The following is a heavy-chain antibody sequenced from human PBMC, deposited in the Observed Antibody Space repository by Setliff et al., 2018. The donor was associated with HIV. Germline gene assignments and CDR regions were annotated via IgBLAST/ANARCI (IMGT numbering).Heavy chain of an antibody. CDR3: ARIGTPRTIDY. V-gene: IGHV4-34*01. D-gene: IGHD1-7*01. CDR2: IYHSGNT. Sequence: SETLSLTCAVYGGSFSGYYWGWIRQPPGKGLEWIGHIYHSGNTYYSPSLKSRVTMSVDTSENQFSLKLSSVTAADTAVYYCARIGTPRTIDYWGQGTLVTVPQ. CDR1: GGSFSGYY. J-gene: IGHJ4*02.